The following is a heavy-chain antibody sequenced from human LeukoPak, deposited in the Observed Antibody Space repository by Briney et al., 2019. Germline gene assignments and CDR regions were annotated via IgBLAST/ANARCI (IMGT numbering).Heavy chain of an antibody. D-gene: IGHD6-19*01. CDR1: GYTLTELS. V-gene: IGHV1-46*01. CDR3: AKCRVSSSGSADH. CDR2: INPSGGST. J-gene: IGHJ5*02. Sequence: ASVKVSCKVSGYTLTELSMHWVRQAPGQGLEWMGRINPSGGSTTYAQKFQGRVTMTRDTSTSTVYMEMSSLRSEDTAVYYCAKCRVSSSGSADHWGQGTLVTVSS.